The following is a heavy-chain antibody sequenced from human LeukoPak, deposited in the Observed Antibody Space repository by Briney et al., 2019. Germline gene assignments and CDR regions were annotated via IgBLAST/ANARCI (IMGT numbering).Heavy chain of an antibody. V-gene: IGHV3-23*01. CDR3: AKGTRGYCSSTSCARFDY. CDR1: GFTFSSYA. CDR2: ISWNSGSI. D-gene: IGHD2-2*01. Sequence: GGSLRLSCAASGFTFSSYAMSWVRQAPGKGLEWVSGISWNSGSIGYADSVKGRFTISRDNSKNTLYLQMNSLRAEDTAVYYCAKGTRGYCSSTSCARFDYWGQGTLVTVSS. J-gene: IGHJ4*02.